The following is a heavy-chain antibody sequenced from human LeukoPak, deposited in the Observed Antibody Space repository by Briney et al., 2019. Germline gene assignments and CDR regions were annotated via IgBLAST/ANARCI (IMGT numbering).Heavy chain of an antibody. J-gene: IGHJ3*01. CDR3: ARDHHRRLYDSQARDTFDL. CDR1: EFTFSHHW. CDR2: IKQDGSET. Sequence: GGSLRLSCAASEFTFSHHWMTWVRQAPGKGLELVANIKQDGSETYYVDSVKGRFTISRDNAKNTLYLQMNSLRAEDTAVYYCARDHHRRLYDSQARDTFDLWGQGTMVTVSS. D-gene: IGHD3-22*01. V-gene: IGHV3-7*01.